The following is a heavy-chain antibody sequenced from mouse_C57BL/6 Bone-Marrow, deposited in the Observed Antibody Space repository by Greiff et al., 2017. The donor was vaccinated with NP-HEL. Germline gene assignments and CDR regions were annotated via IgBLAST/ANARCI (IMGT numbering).Heavy chain of an antibody. CDR1: GYTFTNYW. Sequence: QVHVKQSGAELVRPGTSVKMSCKASGYTFTNYWIGWAKQRPGHGLEWIGDIYPGGGYTNYNEKFKGKATLTADKSSSTAYMQFSSLTSEDSAIYYCAREGNSGRAWFAYWGQGTLVTVSA. J-gene: IGHJ3*01. V-gene: IGHV1-63*01. CDR2: IYPGGGYT. CDR3: AREGNSGRAWFAY. D-gene: IGHD3-2*02.